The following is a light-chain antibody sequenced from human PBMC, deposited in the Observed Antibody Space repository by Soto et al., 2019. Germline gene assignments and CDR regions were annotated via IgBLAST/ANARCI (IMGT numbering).Light chain of an antibody. J-gene: IGLJ3*02. CDR2: VDSDGSH. CDR1: SGHSSYA. V-gene: IGLV4-69*01. Sequence: QSVLTQSPSASASLGASVKLTCTLSSGHSSYAIAWHQQQPEKGPRYLMKVDSDGSHIKGDGIPDRFSGSSSGAERYLAISSLQSEDEADYYCQTWGAGLGVFGGGTQLTVL. CDR3: QTWGAGLGV.